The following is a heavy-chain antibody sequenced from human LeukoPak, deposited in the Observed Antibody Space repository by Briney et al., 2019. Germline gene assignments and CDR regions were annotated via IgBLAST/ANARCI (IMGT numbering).Heavy chain of an antibody. CDR1: GYTFTSYY. V-gene: IGHV1-46*01. D-gene: IGHD3-22*01. J-gene: IGHJ4*02. Sequence: ASVKVSCKASGYTFTSYYMHWVRQAPGQGLEWMGIINPSGGSTSYAQKFQGRVTMTRDMSTSTVYMELSSLRSEDTAVYYFARQTYYYDSSGYSLFDYWGQGTLVTVSS. CDR2: INPSGGST. CDR3: ARQTYYYDSSGYSLFDY.